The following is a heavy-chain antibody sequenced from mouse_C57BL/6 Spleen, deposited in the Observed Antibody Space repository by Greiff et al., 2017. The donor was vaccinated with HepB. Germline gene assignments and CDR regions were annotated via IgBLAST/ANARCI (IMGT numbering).Heavy chain of an antibody. CDR1: GFTFSDYG. V-gene: IGHV5-15*01. Sequence: EVHLVESGGGLVQPGGSLKLSCAASGFTFSDYGMAWVRQAPRKGPEWVAFISNLAYSIYYADTVTGRFTISRENAKNTLYLEMSSLRSEDTAMYYCARLRATGRYFDVWGTGTTVTVSS. D-gene: IGHD4-1*02. CDR3: ARLRATGRYFDV. J-gene: IGHJ1*03. CDR2: ISNLAYSI.